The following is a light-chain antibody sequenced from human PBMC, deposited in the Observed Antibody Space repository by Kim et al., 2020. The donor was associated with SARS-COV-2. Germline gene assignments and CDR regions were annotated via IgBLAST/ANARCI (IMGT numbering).Light chain of an antibody. V-gene: IGKV1-39*01. CDR3: QQSYSSPYT. CDR2: AAS. J-gene: IGKJ2*01. CDR1: QNINNY. Sequence: DIQMTQSPSSLSASVGDRVTITCRASQNINNYLNWYQQKPGKVPKLLMYAASSLQSGVPSRFSGSGSGIDFTFTISSLQPEDFATYYCQQSYSSPYTFGQGTKLEI.